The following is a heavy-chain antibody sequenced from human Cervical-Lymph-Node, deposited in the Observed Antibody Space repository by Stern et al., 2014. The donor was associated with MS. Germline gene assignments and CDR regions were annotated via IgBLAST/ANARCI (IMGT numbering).Heavy chain of an antibody. D-gene: IGHD2-8*01. CDR1: GFTFSSYG. CDR2: ISYDGNHK. J-gene: IGHJ4*02. CDR3: ARDYEDTSMLFDH. Sequence: VQLVESEGAVVQPGRSLRLSCAASGFTFSSYGMHWVRQAPGKALEWVTVISYDGNHKDYAASVKGRFTISRDNSKNTLHLQMNSVTPDDTAIYYCARDYEDTSMLFDHWGQGTLVTVSS. V-gene: IGHV3-30*03.